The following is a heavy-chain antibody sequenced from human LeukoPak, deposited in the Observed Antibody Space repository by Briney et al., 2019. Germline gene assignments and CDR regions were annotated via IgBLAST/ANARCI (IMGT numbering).Heavy chain of an antibody. J-gene: IGHJ4*02. CDR3: ARHSQVLMTAIPFDY. D-gene: IGHD2-21*02. CDR2: IFYTGNT. Sequence: PSETLSLTCTVSGDSIDGSNYYWGWVRQPPGKGLEWIGSIFYTGNTYYKSSLKSRVTMSVDTSRNQFSLNLNSVTAADTAVYYCARHSQVLMTAIPFDYWGQGTLVTVSS. CDR1: GDSIDGSNYY. V-gene: IGHV4-39*01.